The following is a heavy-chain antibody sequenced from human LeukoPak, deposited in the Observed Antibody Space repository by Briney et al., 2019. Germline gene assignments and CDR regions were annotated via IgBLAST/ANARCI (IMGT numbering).Heavy chain of an antibody. V-gene: IGHV1-46*01. D-gene: IGHD5-12*01. J-gene: IGHJ3*02. CDR2: INPSGGST. CDR1: GYIFTTYY. CDR3: ARETSAYGI. Sequence: ASVKVSFKASGYIFTTYYIHWVRQAPGQGLEWMGMINPSGGSTIYSQKFQGRVTMTRDTSTSTVYMELSSLRSEDTTVYYCARETSAYGIWGQGTMVTVSS.